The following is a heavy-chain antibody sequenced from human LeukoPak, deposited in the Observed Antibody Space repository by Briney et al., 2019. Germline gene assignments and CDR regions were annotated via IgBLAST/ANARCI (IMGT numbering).Heavy chain of an antibody. CDR2: IIPIFGTA. D-gene: IGHD3-3*01. Sequence: ASVKVSCKASGGTFSSYAISWVRQAPGQGLEWMGRIIPIFGTANYAQKFQGRVTITTDESTSTAYMELSSLRSEDTAVYYCARGNGFWSAITTWGQGTLVTVSS. CDR1: GGTFSSYA. J-gene: IGHJ5*02. CDR3: ARGNGFWSAITT. V-gene: IGHV1-69*05.